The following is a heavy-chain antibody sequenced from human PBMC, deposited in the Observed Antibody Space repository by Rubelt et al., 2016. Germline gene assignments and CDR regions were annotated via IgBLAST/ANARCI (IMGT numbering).Heavy chain of an antibody. V-gene: IGHV1-2*02. D-gene: IGHD2-15*01. CDR1: GYTFTGYY. J-gene: IGHJ3*01. CDR3: ARAGSAAFD. Sequence: QVHLVQSGAEMKKPGASVTVSCEASGYTFTGYYMHWVRQAPGQGLEWMGWINPNSGGTNYAQKFQGRVNMTKDTSTSTAYMGLSGLTSDDTAVYYCARAGSAAFDWGPGTMVTVSS. CDR2: INPNSGGT.